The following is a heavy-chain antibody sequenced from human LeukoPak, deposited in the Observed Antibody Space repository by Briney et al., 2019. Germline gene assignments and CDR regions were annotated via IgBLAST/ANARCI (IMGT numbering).Heavy chain of an antibody. J-gene: IGHJ4*02. D-gene: IGHD3-3*01. Sequence: ASVKVSCKASGYTFTGYYMHWVRQARGQGLEWMGWINPNSGGTNYAQRFQGRVTMTRDTSISTGYMELSSLRSDDTAVYYCARDTTSITKIDYWGQGTLVTVSS. CDR1: GYTFTGYY. V-gene: IGHV1-2*02. CDR2: INPNSGGT. CDR3: ARDTTSITKIDY.